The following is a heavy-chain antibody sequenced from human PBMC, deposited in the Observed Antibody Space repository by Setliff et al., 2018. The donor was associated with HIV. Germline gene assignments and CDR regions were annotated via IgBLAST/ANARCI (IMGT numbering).Heavy chain of an antibody. Sequence: PGGSLRLSCAASGFTFSSYAMHWVRQAPGKGLEWVAVISYDGSNKYHADSVKGRFTISRDNSKNTLYLQMNSLRAEDTAVYYCARSVIGYYYYGMDVWGQGTLVTVSS. CDR1: GFTFSSYA. V-gene: IGHV3-30*01. CDR3: ARSVIGYYYYGMDV. D-gene: IGHD3-10*01. CDR2: ISYDGSNK. J-gene: IGHJ6*02.